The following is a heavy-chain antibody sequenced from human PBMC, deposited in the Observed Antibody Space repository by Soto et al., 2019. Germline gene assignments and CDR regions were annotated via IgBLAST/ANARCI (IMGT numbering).Heavy chain of an antibody. D-gene: IGHD7-27*01. CDR2: IYYSEIT. V-gene: IGHV4-39*01. Sequence: LSLTCTVSGGSISSSSYYWGWIRQPPGKGLEWIGSIYYSEITYYNPSLKSRVTISVDTSKNQFSLNLNSVTAADTAVYYCARPPTANLDAFEIWGQGTMVTVSS. J-gene: IGHJ3*02. CDR3: ARPPTANLDAFEI. CDR1: GGSISSSSYY.